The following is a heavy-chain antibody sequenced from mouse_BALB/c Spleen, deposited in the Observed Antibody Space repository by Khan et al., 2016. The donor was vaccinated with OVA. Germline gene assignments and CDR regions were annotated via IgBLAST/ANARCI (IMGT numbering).Heavy chain of an antibody. J-gene: IGHJ4*01. V-gene: IGHV2-6-5*01. CDR1: GFSLSDYG. CDR3: AKGVWSYYYTLDY. Sequence: VQLVESGPGLVAPSQNLSLTCTFPGFSLSDYGVSWIRQPPGKGLEWLGVIWGGGSTYYNSDLKSRLSISKDNSKSPVFFKMSSLQSDDTAMFYCAKGVWSYYYTLDYWGQGTSVTVSS. CDR2: IWGGGST.